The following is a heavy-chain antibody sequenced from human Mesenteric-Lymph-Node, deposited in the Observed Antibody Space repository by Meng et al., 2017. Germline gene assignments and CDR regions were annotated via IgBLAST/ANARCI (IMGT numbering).Heavy chain of an antibody. CDR1: GYTLTELS. V-gene: IGHV1-24*01. CDR2: FDPEDDET. J-gene: IGHJ6*02. CDR3: ARAIIAAAGNDGYGMGV. D-gene: IGHD6-13*01. Sequence: ASVKVSCKVSGYTLTELSMHWVRQAPGKGLEWMGGFDPEDDETIYAQKFQGRVTMTEDTSTDTAYMELSSLRSEDTAVYYCARAIIAAAGNDGYGMGVWGQGTTVTVSS.